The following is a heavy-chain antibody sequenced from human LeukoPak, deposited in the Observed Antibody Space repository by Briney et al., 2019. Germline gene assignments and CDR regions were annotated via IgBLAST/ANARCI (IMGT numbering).Heavy chain of an antibody. Sequence: PGGSLRLSCSASAFTFSSYAMHWVRQAPGKGLEFVSGISNNGDSTYYGDSVEGRFTISRDNSKNRLYLQMISLRAEDTAMYYCVKSGADYGDYFGFFDYWGQGTLVTVSS. J-gene: IGHJ4*02. CDR1: AFTFSSYA. V-gene: IGHV3-64D*09. D-gene: IGHD4-17*01. CDR3: VKSGADYGDYFGFFDY. CDR2: ISNNGDST.